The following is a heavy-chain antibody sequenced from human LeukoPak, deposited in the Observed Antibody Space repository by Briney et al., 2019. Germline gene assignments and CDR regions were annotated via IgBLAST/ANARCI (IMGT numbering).Heavy chain of an antibody. CDR2: INHSGST. V-gene: IGHV4-34*03. J-gene: IGHJ6*03. CDR3: SMETGYYYYMDV. Sequence: KASETLSLTCAVYGGSFSGYYWSWIRQPPGKGLEWIGEINHSGSTNYNPSLKSRVTISVDKSKNQFSLKLSSVTAADTAVYYCSMETGYYYYMDVWGKGTTVTVSS. CDR1: GGSFSGYY. D-gene: IGHD2-2*01.